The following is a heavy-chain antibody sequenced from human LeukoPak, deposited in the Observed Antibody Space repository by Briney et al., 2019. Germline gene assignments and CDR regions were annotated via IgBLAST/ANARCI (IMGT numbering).Heavy chain of an antibody. CDR1: GGSFSYYY. D-gene: IGHD6-19*01. V-gene: IGHV4-34*01. CDR3: ARGVAAVAGMGVDY. J-gene: IGHJ4*02. Sequence: SGTLSLTCAVYGGSFSYYYWTWIRQPPGKGLEWIGEIHHTGSTNYNPSLKSRVTISVDTSKNQFSLKLSSVTAADTAVYYCARGVAAVAGMGVDYWGQGTLVTVSS. CDR2: IHHTGST.